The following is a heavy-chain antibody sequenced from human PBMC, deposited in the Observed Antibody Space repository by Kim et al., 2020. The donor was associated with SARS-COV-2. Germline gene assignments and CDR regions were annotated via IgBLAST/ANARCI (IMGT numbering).Heavy chain of an antibody. J-gene: IGHJ4*02. D-gene: IGHD1-26*01. Sequence: NYTPILRSRVTISVDTPKNQFSLELSSVTAADTAVYYCAGTARGANFDYWGRGALVTVSS. V-gene: IGHV4-4*09. CDR3: AGTARGANFDY.